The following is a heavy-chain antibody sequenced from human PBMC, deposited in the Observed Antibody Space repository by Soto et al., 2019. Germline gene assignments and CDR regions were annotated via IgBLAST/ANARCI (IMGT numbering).Heavy chain of an antibody. CDR3: ARGPQGYDYIWGSLADY. CDR1: GFTFSSYS. V-gene: IGHV3-48*01. CDR2: ISSSSSTI. J-gene: IGHJ4*02. D-gene: IGHD3-16*01. Sequence: PGGSLRLSCAASGFTFSSYSMNWVRQAPGKGLEWVSYISSSSSTIYYADSVKGRFTISRDNAKNPLYLQMNSLRAEDTAVYYCARGPQGYDYIWGSLADYWGQGTLVTVSS.